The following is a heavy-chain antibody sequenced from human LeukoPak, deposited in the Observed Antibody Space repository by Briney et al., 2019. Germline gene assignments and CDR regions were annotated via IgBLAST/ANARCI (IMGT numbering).Heavy chain of an antibody. CDR2: IYTSGST. Sequence: PSQTLSLTCTVSGGSISSGSYYWSWIRQPAGKGLEWIGRIYTSGSTNYNPSLKSRVTISVDTSKNQFSLKLSSVTAADTAVYYCARDRGTYYFDYWGQGTLVTVSP. D-gene: IGHD1-1*01. CDR3: ARDRGTYYFDY. CDR1: GGSISSGSYY. J-gene: IGHJ4*02. V-gene: IGHV4-61*02.